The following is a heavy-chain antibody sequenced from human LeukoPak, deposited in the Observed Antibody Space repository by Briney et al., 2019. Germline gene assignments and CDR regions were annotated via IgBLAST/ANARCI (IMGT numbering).Heavy chain of an antibody. Sequence: GRSLRLSCAASGFTFSSYSMNWVRQAPGKGLEWVSSISSSSSYIYYADSVKGRFTISRDNAKNSLYLQMNSLRAEDTAVYYCARAPLVVPAAMIPYYFDYWGQGTLVTVSS. D-gene: IGHD2-2*01. V-gene: IGHV3-21*01. CDR3: ARAPLVVPAAMIPYYFDY. CDR2: ISSSSSYI. J-gene: IGHJ4*02. CDR1: GFTFSSYS.